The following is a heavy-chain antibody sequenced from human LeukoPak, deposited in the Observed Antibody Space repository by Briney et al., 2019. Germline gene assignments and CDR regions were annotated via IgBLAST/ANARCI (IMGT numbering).Heavy chain of an antibody. J-gene: IGHJ4*02. V-gene: IGHV3-30*03. Sequence: GMSLRLSCAASGFTFSTYGLHWVRQSPGKGLEWVAVISSDGSYKYYADSVKGRFTISRDNSKNTLYLQMNSLRVEDTAVYYCARRGSTMVRGVIMGPDYWGQGTLVTVSS. CDR2: ISSDGSYK. CDR3: ARRGSTMVRGVIMGPDY. CDR1: GFTFSTYG. D-gene: IGHD3-10*01.